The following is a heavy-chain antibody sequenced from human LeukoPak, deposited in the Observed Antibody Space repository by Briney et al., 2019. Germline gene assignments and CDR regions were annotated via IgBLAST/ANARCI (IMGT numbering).Heavy chain of an antibody. CDR1: GYTFTTYG. J-gene: IGHJ6*03. CDR3: ARVDTVNYYYYMDV. Sequence: ASVKVSCKASGYTFTTYGISWVRQAPGHGLEWMGWISTLNGHTNYAQSRQDRVTMTTDTSTSTVYMELSSLISDDTAVYYCARVDTVNYYYYMDVWGKGTPVTVSS. CDR2: ISTLNGHT. V-gene: IGHV1-18*01. D-gene: IGHD5-18*01.